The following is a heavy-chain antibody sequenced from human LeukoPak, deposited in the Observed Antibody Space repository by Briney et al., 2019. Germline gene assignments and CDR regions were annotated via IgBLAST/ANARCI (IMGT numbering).Heavy chain of an antibody. CDR3: ARSPLTGYSVYFDY. V-gene: IGHV4-34*01. J-gene: IGHJ4*02. CDR2: INHSGST. CDR1: GGSFSGYY. Sequence: SEALSLTCAVYGGSFSGYYWSWIRQPPGKGLEWIGEINHSGSTNYNPSLKSRVTISVDTSKNQFSLKLSSVTAADTAVYYCARSPLTGYSVYFDYWGQGTLVTVSS. D-gene: IGHD3-9*01.